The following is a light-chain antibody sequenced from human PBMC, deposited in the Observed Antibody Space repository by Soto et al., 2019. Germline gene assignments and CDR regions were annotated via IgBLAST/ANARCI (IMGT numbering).Light chain of an antibody. V-gene: IGKV1-13*02. CDR1: QGISSA. Sequence: AIQLTQSPSSLSASVGERVTITCRASQGISSALAWYQQKQGKEPTLLIYYASSFESAVPSSFSGTGSGTDFTLTISSLQPEDLASYYYQQFNSYPLTFGQGTRLEIK. CDR2: YAS. CDR3: QQFNSYPLT. J-gene: IGKJ5*01.